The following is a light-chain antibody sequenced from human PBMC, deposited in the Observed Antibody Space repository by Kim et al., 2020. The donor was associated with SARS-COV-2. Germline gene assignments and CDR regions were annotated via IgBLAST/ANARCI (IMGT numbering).Light chain of an antibody. V-gene: IGKV4-1*01. CDR3: QQYYSTPQGT. J-gene: IGKJ1*01. Sequence: DIVMTQSPDSLAVSLGERATINCKSSQSILYSSSNTDYLTWYQNLLIYWASTRESGVPDRFSGSGSGTDITLTINSLQAEDVTVHYCQQYYSTPQGTFGQGTKVDIK. CDR2: WAS. CDR1: QSILYSSSNTDY.